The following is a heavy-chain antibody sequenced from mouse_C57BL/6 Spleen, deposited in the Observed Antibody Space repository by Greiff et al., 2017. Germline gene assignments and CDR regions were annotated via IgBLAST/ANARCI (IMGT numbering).Heavy chain of an antibody. CDR2: INPSTGGT. CDR1: GYSFTGYY. D-gene: IGHD1-1*01. Sequence: VQLKQSGPELEKPGASVKISCKASGYSFTGYYMNWVKQSPEKSLEWIGEINPSTGGTTYNQKFKAKATLTVDKSSSTAYMQLKSLTSEDSAVYYCARSDYYGSSLPFAYWGQGTLVTVSA. V-gene: IGHV1-42*01. J-gene: IGHJ3*01. CDR3: ARSDYYGSSLPFAY.